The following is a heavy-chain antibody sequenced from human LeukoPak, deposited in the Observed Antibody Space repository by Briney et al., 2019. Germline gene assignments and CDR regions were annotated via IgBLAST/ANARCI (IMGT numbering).Heavy chain of an antibody. CDR2: IYSGGST. J-gene: IGHJ3*02. CDR1: GLTVSNNY. V-gene: IGHV3-53*01. CDR3: ARHSRSGYSGYENAFDI. D-gene: IGHD5-12*01. Sequence: PGGSLRLSCAASGLTVSNNYMSWVRQAPGKGLEWVSVIYSGGSTYYADSVKGRFSISRDNSKNTVYLQMNSLRAEDTAVYYCARHSRSGYSGYENAFDIWGQGTMVTVSS.